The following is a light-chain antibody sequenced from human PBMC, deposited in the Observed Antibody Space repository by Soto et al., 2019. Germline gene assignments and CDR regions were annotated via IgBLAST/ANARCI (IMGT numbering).Light chain of an antibody. CDR2: AAS. CDR3: LQSYNTPLT. V-gene: IGKV1-39*01. Sequence: DIQMTQSPSSLSASVGDRVTITCRADQSIDSYLNWYQQKPGKAPELLIYAASSLQSGVSSRFSGSGSGTDFTLTISSLQPEDFATYYCLQSYNTPLTFGGGTKVEIK. CDR1: QSIDSY. J-gene: IGKJ4*01.